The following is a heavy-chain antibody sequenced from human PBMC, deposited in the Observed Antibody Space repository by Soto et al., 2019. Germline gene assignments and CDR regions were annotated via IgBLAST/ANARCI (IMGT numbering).Heavy chain of an antibody. J-gene: IGHJ4*02. V-gene: IGHV1-2*02. D-gene: IGHD2-15*01. CDR3: ARQHCNEPSCSFPFGY. CDR2: INPDTGST. Sequence: QVRLVQSGAEVQRPGASVNISCQTSGYKFTTSYLHWVRRAPGHGLQWMAMINPDTGSTSYAVTFRGRLAMTPDKSTGTPYPGLGSLTSYDTANYYCARQHCNEPSCSFPFGYWGQGTLVTVSS. CDR1: GYKFTTSY.